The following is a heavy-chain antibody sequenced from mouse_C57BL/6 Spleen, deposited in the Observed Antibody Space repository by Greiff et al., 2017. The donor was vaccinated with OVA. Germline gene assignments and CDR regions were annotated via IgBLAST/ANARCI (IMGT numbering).Heavy chain of an antibody. CDR3: TRGISGKAVHFDY. Sequence: VQLQQSGAELVRPGASVTLSCKASGYTFTDYEMHWVKQTPVHGLEWIGAIDPETGGTAYNQKFKGKAILTADKSSSTAYMELRSLTSENSAVYNCTRGISGKAVHFDYWGQGTTLTVSS. CDR1: GYTFTDYE. V-gene: IGHV1-15*01. CDR2: IDPETGGT. J-gene: IGHJ2*01. D-gene: IGHD2-1*01.